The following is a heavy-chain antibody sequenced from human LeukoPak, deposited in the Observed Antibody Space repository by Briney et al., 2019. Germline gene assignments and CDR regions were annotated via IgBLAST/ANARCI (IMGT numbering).Heavy chain of an antibody. CDR2: IYSSGST. Sequence: GGSLRLSCAASGFTVSSNYMSWVRQAPGKGLEWVSVIYSSGSTYYADPVKGRFTISRDNSKNTLYLQMNSLRAEDTAVYYCARESGDYYYMDVWGKGTTVTVSS. D-gene: IGHD7-27*01. CDR3: ARESGDYYYMDV. V-gene: IGHV3-53*01. J-gene: IGHJ6*03. CDR1: GFTVSSNY.